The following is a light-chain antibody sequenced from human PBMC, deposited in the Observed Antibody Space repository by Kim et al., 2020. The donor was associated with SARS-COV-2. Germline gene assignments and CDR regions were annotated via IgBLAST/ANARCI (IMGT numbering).Light chain of an antibody. CDR1: ETITTY. V-gene: IGKV3-11*01. J-gene: IGKJ5*01. Sequence: LSPGERASRSCRASETITTYVAWYQQKPGQAPRLLLYHTSNRATGIPDRFSGSGSGTDFTLTISSLEPEDFAIYYCQQYSRWSITFGQGTRLEIK. CDR3: QQYSRWSIT. CDR2: HTS.